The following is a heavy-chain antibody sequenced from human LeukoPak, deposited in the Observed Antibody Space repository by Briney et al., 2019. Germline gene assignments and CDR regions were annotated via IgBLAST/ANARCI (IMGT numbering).Heavy chain of an antibody. D-gene: IGHD1-26*01. J-gene: IGHJ4*02. V-gene: IGHV3-7*03. CDR2: IKQDGSEK. CDR1: GFTFSSYW. Sequence: GGSLRLSCAASGFTFSSYWMSWVRQAPGKGLEWVANIKQDGSEKYYVDSVKGRFTISRDNAKNSLYLQMNSLRSEDTAVYYCARDFVVGARYAFDYWGQGTLVTVSS. CDR3: ARDFVVGARYAFDY.